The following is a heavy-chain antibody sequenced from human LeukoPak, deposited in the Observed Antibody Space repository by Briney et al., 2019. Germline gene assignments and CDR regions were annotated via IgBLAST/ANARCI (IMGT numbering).Heavy chain of an antibody. J-gene: IGHJ4*02. CDR1: GGSFSGYY. V-gene: IGHV4-34*01. Sequence: SETLSLTCAVYGGSFSGYYWSWIRQPPGKGLEWIGEINHSGSTNYNPSLKSRVTISVDTSKNQFSLKLSSVTAADTAVHYCARVRAQRITMVRGVFLDYWGQGTLVTVSS. CDR3: ARVRAQRITMVRGVFLDY. CDR2: INHSGST. D-gene: IGHD3-10*01.